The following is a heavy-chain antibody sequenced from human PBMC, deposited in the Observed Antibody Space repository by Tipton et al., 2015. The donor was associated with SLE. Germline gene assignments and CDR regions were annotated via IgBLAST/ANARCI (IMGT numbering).Heavy chain of an antibody. CDR3: ARGNSSIWFDY. D-gene: IGHD6-13*01. CDR2: IIYDGSNE. CDR1: GFSFSDYA. V-gene: IGHV3-30*04. J-gene: IGHJ4*02. Sequence: SLRLSCAASGFSFSDYAMHWVRQAPGKGLEWVAVIIYDGSNEYYADSVRGRFTISRDNSKNTLYLRMDSLRAEDTALYYCARGNSSIWFDYWGQGTLVTVSS.